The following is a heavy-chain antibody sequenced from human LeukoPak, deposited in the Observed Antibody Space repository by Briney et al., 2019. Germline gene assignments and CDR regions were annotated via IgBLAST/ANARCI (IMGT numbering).Heavy chain of an antibody. V-gene: IGHV4-34*01. CDR1: VGSLSGYY. D-gene: IGHD4-17*01. CDR2: INHSVST. CDR3: ASGRFDDYGDYVDY. Sequence: PSETLSLTCAVYVGSLSGYYWRWIRQPRGKGLEWIGEINHSVSTNYNPSLKSRVTISVDTSKNQFSLKLSSVTATDTAVYYCASGRFDDYGDYVDYWGQGTLVTVSS. J-gene: IGHJ4*02.